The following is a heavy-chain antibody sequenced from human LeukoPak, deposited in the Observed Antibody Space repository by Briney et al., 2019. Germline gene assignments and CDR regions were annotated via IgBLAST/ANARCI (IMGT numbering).Heavy chain of an antibody. D-gene: IGHD1-26*01. Sequence: GASMKVSCKVSGYTLTELSMHWVRQAPGKGLEWMGGFDPEDGETIYAQKFQGRVTMTEDTPTDTAYMELSSLRSEDTAVYYCAISGSYYGAFDIWGQGTMVTVSS. J-gene: IGHJ3*02. V-gene: IGHV1-24*01. CDR1: GYTLTELS. CDR2: FDPEDGET. CDR3: AISGSYYGAFDI.